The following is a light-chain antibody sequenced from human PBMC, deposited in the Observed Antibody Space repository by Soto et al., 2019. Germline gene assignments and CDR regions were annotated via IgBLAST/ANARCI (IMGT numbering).Light chain of an antibody. Sequence: QSALTQPASMSGSPGQSITISCTGTTSDVGTYNYVSWYQQHPGKAPKLMIYEVSHRPSGISTRFSGSKSGNTASLTISGLQAEDEADYYCSSFTITSALVVFGGGTKLTVL. CDR3: SSFTITSALVV. CDR1: TSDVGTYNY. V-gene: IGLV2-14*01. J-gene: IGLJ3*02. CDR2: EVS.